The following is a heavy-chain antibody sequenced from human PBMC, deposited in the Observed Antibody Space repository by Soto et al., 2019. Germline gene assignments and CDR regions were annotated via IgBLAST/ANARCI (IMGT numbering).Heavy chain of an antibody. CDR1: GFTFSSYA. Sequence: GGSLRLSCAASGFTFSSYAMHWVRQAPGKGLEWVAVISYDGSNKYYADSVKGRFTISRDNSKKTLYLQMNSLRAEDTAVYYCARVLVEAADHYYYPYGMHVWGQGTTV. J-gene: IGHJ6*02. CDR3: ARVLVEAADHYYYPYGMHV. CDR2: ISYDGSNK. D-gene: IGHD6-13*01. V-gene: IGHV3-30-3*01.